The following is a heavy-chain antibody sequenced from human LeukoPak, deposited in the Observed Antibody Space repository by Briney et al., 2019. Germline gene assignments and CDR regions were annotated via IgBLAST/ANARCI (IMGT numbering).Heavy chain of an antibody. D-gene: IGHD3-16*01. V-gene: IGHV3-21*01. Sequence: PGGSLRLSCAASGFTFSSYSMNWVRQAPGKGLEWVSSISSSSRYIYYADSVKGRFTISRDNAKNSLYLQMKSLRAEDTAVYYCARDYGFDYWGQGTLVTVSS. CDR2: ISSSSRYI. CDR1: GFTFSSYS. J-gene: IGHJ4*02. CDR3: ARDYGFDY.